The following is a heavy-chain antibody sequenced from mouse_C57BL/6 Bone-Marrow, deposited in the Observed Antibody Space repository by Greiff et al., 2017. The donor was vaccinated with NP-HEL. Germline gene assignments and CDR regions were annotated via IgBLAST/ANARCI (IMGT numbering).Heavy chain of an antibody. D-gene: IGHD1-1*01. Sequence: VQLKESGGDLVKPGGSLKLSCAASGFTFSSYGMSWVRQTPDKRLEWVATISSGGSYTYYPDSVKGRFTISRDNAKNTLYLQMSSLKSEDTSMYYCARHGYYGSSVAYWGQGTLVTVSA. J-gene: IGHJ3*01. CDR1: GFTFSSYG. CDR2: ISSGGSYT. CDR3: ARHGYYGSSVAY. V-gene: IGHV5-6*01.